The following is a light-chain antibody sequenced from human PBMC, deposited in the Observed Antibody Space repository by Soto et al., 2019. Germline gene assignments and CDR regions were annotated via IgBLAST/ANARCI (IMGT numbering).Light chain of an antibody. Sequence: EIVLTQSPGTLSLPPGERATLSCRASQSVSSSYLAWYQQKPGQAPRLLIYGASSRATGIPDRFSGSGSGTDFTLTISRLEPEDFAVYYCQQYGSSPPLYTFGQGTKLEIK. CDR2: GAS. CDR1: QSVSSSY. J-gene: IGKJ2*01. V-gene: IGKV3-20*01. CDR3: QQYGSSPPLYT.